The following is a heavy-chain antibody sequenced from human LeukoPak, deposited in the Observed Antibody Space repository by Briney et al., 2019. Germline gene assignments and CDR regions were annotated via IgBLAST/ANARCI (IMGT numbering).Heavy chain of an antibody. CDR2: ISAYNGNT. Sequence: ASVKVSCKASGYTFTSYSISWVRQAPGQGLEWMGWISAYNGNTNYAQKLQGRVTMTTDTSTSTAYMELRSLRSDDTAVYYCAREAIYYSNSLGYYGMDVWGQGTTVTVSS. CDR1: GYTFTSYS. D-gene: IGHD4-11*01. J-gene: IGHJ6*02. CDR3: AREAIYYSNSLGYYGMDV. V-gene: IGHV1-18*01.